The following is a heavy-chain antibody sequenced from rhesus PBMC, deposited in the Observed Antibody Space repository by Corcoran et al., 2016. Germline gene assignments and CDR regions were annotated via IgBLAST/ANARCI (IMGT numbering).Heavy chain of an antibody. CDR2: LFDSGAT. CDR1: GGSVSGGYN. CDR3: GRSGAATGAY. V-gene: IGHV4-76*01. Sequence: QVQLQESGPGLVKPSETLFLTCSVSGGSVSGGYNWNSLRQSPGKGLEWIGYLFDSGATYYNASLKNRVTISKGMSKNQFSLRLTSVTAADTAVYYCGRSGAATGAYWGQGVLVTVSS. J-gene: IGHJ4*01. D-gene: IGHD6-31*01.